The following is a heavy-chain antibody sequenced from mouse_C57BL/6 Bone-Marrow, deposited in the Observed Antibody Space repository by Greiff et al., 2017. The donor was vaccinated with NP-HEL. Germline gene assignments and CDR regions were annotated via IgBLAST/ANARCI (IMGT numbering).Heavy chain of an antibody. J-gene: IGHJ4*01. CDR3: AKNQDGYDYYAMDD. CDR2: IWRGGST. D-gene: IGHD2-2*01. CDR1: GFSLTSYG. V-gene: IGHV2-5*01. Sequence: VQLQQSGPGLVQPSQSLSITCTVSGFSLTSYGVHWVRQSPGKGLEWLGVIWRGGSTDYNAAFMSRLSITKDNSKSHVFFKMNSLQADDTARYYCAKNQDGYDYYAMDDGGKGNSVTGYS.